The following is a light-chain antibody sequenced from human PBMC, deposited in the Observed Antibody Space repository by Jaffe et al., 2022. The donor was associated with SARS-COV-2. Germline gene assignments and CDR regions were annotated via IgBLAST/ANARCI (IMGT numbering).Light chain of an antibody. J-gene: IGLJ3*02. Sequence: QSVLTQPPSASGTPGQRVTISCSGGISNVGSHTVNWYQQLPGTAPKLLIFTDNQRPSGVPDRFSGSKSGTSASLAISGLLSEDEADYYCATWDDSLNGPVFGGGTKVAVL. CDR1: ISNVGSHT. V-gene: IGLV1-44*01. CDR2: TDN. CDR3: ATWDDSLNGPV.